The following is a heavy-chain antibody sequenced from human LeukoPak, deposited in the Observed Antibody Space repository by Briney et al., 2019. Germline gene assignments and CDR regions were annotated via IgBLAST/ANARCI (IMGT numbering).Heavy chain of an antibody. J-gene: IGHJ4*02. D-gene: IGHD1-26*01. Sequence: GGSLRLSCAASGFTFSGYRMNWVRQAPGKGLEWVAYIKQDGSEKYYVDSVKGRFTISRDNAKNSLHLQMNSLGAEDTAVYYCASGRPFDYWGQGTLVTVSS. CDR1: GFTFSGYR. CDR3: ASGRPFDY. V-gene: IGHV3-7*01. CDR2: IKQDGSEK.